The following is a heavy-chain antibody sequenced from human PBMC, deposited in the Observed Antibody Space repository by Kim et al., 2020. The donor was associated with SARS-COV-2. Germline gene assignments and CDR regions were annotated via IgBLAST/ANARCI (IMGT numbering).Heavy chain of an antibody. CDR2: ISPKPGGT. CDR3: ARVLPLEFFDWSTYGMDV. J-gene: IGHJ6*02. V-gene: IGHV1-2*02. CDR1: GYTFTDYF. D-gene: IGHD3-9*01. Sequence: ASVKVSCKASGYTFTDYFIHWVRQVPGQGLEWMGWISPKPGGTDYAQQFQGRVTMTRDTPISTAYMELRRLRSDDTAVYFCARVLPLEFFDWSTYGMDVWGQGTTVTVSS.